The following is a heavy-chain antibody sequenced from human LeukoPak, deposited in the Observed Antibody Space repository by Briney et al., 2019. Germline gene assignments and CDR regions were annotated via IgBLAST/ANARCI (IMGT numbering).Heavy chain of an antibody. CDR2: IYTSGST. CDR1: GGSISSYY. D-gene: IGHD3-9*01. V-gene: IGHV4-4*07. J-gene: IGHJ4*02. Sequence: PSETLSLTCTVSGGSISSYYWSWIRQPAGKGLEWIGRIYTSGSTNYNPSLKSRVTMSVDTSKNQFSLKLSSVTAADTAVYYCAIDRETAYDILTGYSVYYFDYWGQGTLVTVSS. CDR3: AIDRETAYDILTGYSVYYFDY.